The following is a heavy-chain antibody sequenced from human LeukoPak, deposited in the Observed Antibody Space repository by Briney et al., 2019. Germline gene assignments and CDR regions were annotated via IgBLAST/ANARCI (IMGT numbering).Heavy chain of an antibody. J-gene: IGHJ4*02. D-gene: IGHD4-17*01. Sequence: PGGSLRLSCAASGFTFSSYGMSWVRQAPGKGLEWVSVIYSGGSTYYADSVKGRFTISRDNSKNTLYLQMNSLRAEDTAVYYCATHTRYGDYFHGYWGQGTLVTVSS. CDR1: GFTFSSYG. CDR3: ATHTRYGDYFHGY. V-gene: IGHV3-66*01. CDR2: IYSGGST.